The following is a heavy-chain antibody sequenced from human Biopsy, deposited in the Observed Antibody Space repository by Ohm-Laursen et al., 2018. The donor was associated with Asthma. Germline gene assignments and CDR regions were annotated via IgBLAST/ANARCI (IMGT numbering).Heavy chain of an antibody. CDR1: GYTFNSAG. CDR3: ARAVDYSHYYGMDV. CDR2: IIVYNGNT. Sequence: VPSVTASCKTSGYTFNSAGITWARQAPGQGLGWMGWIIVYNGNTVVAQKLHDRVTMITDTSTSTAYIELRSLRSDDTAVYFCARAVDYSHYYGMDVWGQGTTVTVS. V-gene: IGHV1-18*01. D-gene: IGHD3-10*01. J-gene: IGHJ6*02.